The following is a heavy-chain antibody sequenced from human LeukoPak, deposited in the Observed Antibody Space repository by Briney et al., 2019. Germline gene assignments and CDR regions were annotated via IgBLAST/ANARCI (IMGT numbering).Heavy chain of an antibody. CDR3: ARGVPTGIDYFDY. Sequence: GRSLRLSCAASGFTFSSYGMHWVRQAPGKGLEWVAVISYDGSNKYYADSVKGRFTISRDNSKNTLSLQMSSLRAEDTAVYYCARGVPTGIDYFDYWGQGTLVTVSS. D-gene: IGHD1-1*01. J-gene: IGHJ4*02. V-gene: IGHV3-30*03. CDR2: ISYDGSNK. CDR1: GFTFSSYG.